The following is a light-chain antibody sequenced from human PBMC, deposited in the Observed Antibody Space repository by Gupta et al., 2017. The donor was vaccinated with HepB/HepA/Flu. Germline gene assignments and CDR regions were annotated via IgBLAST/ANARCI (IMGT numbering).Light chain of an antibody. CDR2: RDS. CDR3: QVGDNSHVV. Sequence: SSALTQSLSVSVALGQTARISCGGNNIGDKYVNWYQQKPGQAPVLVIFRDSNRPAASPEGFSGYNAGNTATLTIRIAKDGDEDDYYWQVGDNSHVVFGGGTKVTVL. J-gene: IGLJ2*01. CDR1: NIGDKY. V-gene: IGLV3-9*01.